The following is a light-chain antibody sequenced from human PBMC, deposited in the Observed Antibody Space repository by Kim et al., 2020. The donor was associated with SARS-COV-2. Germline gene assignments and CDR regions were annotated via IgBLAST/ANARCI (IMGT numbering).Light chain of an antibody. CDR3: GTWDDSLSAGL. CDR2: DNN. J-gene: IGLJ2*01. V-gene: IGLV1-51*01. CDR1: SSNIGDNY. Sequence: GQKVTISCSGSSSNIGDNYVSWYQQLPGTAPRLVIYDNNKRPSGIPDRFSGSKSGTSATLGITGLQTGDEADYYCGTWDDSLSAGLFGGGTKVTVL.